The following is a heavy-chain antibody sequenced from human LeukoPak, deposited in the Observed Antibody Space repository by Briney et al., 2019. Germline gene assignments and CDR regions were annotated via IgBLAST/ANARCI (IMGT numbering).Heavy chain of an antibody. CDR1: GYTLTELS. V-gene: IGHV3-30*18. D-gene: IGHD3-22*01. J-gene: IGHJ1*01. CDR3: AKEMYYYDSSGYYFSPIGYFQH. CDR2: ISYDGSNK. Sequence: SCKVSGYTLTELSMHWIRQAPGKGLEWVAVISYDGSNKYYADSVKGRFTISRDNSKNTLYLQMNSLRAEDTAVYYCAKEMYYYDSSGYYFSPIGYFQHWGQGTLVTVSS.